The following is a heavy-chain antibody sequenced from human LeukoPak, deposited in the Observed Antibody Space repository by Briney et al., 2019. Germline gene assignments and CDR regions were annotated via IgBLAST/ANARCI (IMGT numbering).Heavy chain of an antibody. CDR3: ARDRWGGYCSSTICDSFDI. D-gene: IGHD2-2*01. J-gene: IGHJ3*02. CDR2: ISGSGGRT. V-gene: IGHV3-23*01. Sequence: GGSLRLSCAASGFTLSSHPMSWVRQAPGKGLEWVSAISGSGGRTHYADSVKGRFTISRDNSKNTVFLQMNSLRVEDTAVYYCARDRWGGYCSSTICDSFDIRGQGTMVTVS. CDR1: GFTLSSHP.